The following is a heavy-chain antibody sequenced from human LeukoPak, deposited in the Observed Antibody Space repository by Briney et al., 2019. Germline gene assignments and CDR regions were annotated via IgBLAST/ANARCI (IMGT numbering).Heavy chain of an antibody. CDR1: GYTFCDYY. D-gene: IGHD4-11*01. V-gene: IGHV1-2*02. J-gene: IGHJ4*02. CDR3: ARDNYGTLDY. CDR2: TSPKSGDT. Sequence: ASVKVSCKVSGYTFCDYYIHWVRQAPGHGLEWMGWTSPKSGDTRYTQRFQGRVTMTRDTSISTVYMELDRLTFDDTAVYYCARDNYGTLDYWGQGTLVTVSS.